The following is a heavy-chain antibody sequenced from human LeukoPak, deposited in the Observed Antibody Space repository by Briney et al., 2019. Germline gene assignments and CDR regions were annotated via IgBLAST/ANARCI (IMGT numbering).Heavy chain of an antibody. CDR2: INGDGSWT. V-gene: IGHV3-74*01. D-gene: IGHD5-24*01. CDR1: GNYW. CDR3: AKDAPYVEMATLVKAYFFDY. Sequence: PGGSLRLSCAASGNYWMHWVRQAPGKGLVWVSHINGDGSWTTYADSVKGRFTISRDNSKNALYLQMNSLRAEDTAVYHCAKDAPYVEMATLVKAYFFDYCGRGTLVTVSS. J-gene: IGHJ4*02.